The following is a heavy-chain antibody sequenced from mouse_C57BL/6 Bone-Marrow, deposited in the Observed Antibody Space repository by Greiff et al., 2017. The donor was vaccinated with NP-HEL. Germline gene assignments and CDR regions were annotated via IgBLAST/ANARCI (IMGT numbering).Heavy chain of an antibody. CDR3: ARSGITTVVGDYAMDY. D-gene: IGHD1-1*01. CDR2: INPSTGGT. CDR1: GYSFTGYY. J-gene: IGHJ4*01. V-gene: IGHV1-42*01. Sequence: DVKLQESGPELVKPGASVKISCKASGYSFTGYYMNWVKQSPEKSLEWIGEINPSTGGTTYNQKFKAKATLTVDKSSSTAYMQLKSLTSEDSAVYYCARSGITTVVGDYAMDYWGQGTSVTVSS.